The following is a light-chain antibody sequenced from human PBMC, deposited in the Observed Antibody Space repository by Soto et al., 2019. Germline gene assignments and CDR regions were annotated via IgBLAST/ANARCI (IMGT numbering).Light chain of an antibody. CDR2: GAS. J-gene: IGKJ1*01. CDR3: QHYNNWPRT. CDR1: QSVSSN. V-gene: IGKV3-15*01. Sequence: EIVMTQSPATLSVSPGERATLSCRASQSVSSNLARYQQTPGQAPRLLIYGASTRATGIPARFSGSGSGTEFTLTISSLQSEDLAVYYCQHYNNWPRTFGQGTKVEIK.